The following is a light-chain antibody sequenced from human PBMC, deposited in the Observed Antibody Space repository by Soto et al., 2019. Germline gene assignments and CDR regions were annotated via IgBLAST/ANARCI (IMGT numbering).Light chain of an antibody. CDR2: GAS. CDR3: QQYGSSPLFT. J-gene: IGKJ3*01. Sequence: EIVLTQSPGTLSLSPGERATLSCRASQSVSSSYLAWYQQKPGQAPRLLIYGASSRATVIPDRFSGSGSGTDFPLTISRLEPEDFAVYYCQQYGSSPLFTFGPGTKVDIK. CDR1: QSVSSSY. V-gene: IGKV3-20*01.